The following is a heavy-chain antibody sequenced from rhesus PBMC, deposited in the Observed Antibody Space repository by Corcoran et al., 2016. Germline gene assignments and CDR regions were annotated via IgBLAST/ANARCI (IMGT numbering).Heavy chain of an antibody. CDR1: GGPFSIINW. V-gene: IGHV4-65*01. Sequence: QVQLQESGPGLVKPSETLSLTCASSGGPFSIINWGTWIRPSPGKGLEWFGYIYGGSGSTSYNPSLKSRVTISTDTSKNQFSLKLSSVTAADTAVYYCARQDWNYRFDYWGQGVLVTVSS. D-gene: IGHD1-26*01. J-gene: IGHJ4*01. CDR3: ARQDWNYRFDY. CDR2: IYGGSGST.